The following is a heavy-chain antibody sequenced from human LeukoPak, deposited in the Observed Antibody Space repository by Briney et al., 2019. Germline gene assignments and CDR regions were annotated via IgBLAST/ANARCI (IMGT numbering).Heavy chain of an antibody. J-gene: IGHJ4*02. CDR3: AKRGVVIRVILVGFHKEAYYFDS. CDR1: GITLSNYG. CDR2: ISDSGGST. Sequence: GGSLRLSCAVSGITLSNYGMSWVRQAPGKGLEWVAGISDSGGSTNYADSVKGRFTISRDNPKNTLYPQMNSLRAEDTAVYFCAKRGVVIRVILVGFHKEAYYFDSWGQGALVTVSS. V-gene: IGHV3-23*01. D-gene: IGHD3-22*01.